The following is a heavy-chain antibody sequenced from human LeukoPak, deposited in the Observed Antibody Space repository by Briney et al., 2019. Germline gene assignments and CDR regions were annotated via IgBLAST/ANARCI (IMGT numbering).Heavy chain of an antibody. CDR2: ISSGSSYI. CDR3: ARVLGTYVDY. CDR1: GFTFSSYS. Sequence: PGGSLRLSCAASGFTFSSYSMNWVRQAPGKGLEWVSSISSGSSYIYYADSVKGRFTISRDNAQNSLYLQMNSLRAEDTAVYYCARVLGTYVDYWGQGTLVTVSS. D-gene: IGHD1-26*01. J-gene: IGHJ4*02. V-gene: IGHV3-21*01.